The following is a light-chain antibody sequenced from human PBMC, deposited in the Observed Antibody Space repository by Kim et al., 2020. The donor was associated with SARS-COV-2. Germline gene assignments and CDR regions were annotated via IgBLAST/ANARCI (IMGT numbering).Light chain of an antibody. CDR2: QDS. CDR1: KLGDKY. J-gene: IGLJ2*01. V-gene: IGLV3-1*01. Sequence: VSPGQTAIITCSGDKLGDKYACWYQQKPGQSPVLVIYQDSKRPSGIPERFSGSNSGNTATLTISGTQAMDEADYYCQAWDSSTVVFGGGTKLTVL. CDR3: QAWDSSTVV.